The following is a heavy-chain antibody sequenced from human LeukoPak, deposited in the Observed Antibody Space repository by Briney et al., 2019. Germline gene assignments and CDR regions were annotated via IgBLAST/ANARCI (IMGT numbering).Heavy chain of an antibody. V-gene: IGHV3-30-3*01. D-gene: IGHD3-22*01. J-gene: IGHJ4*02. CDR3: ARDLVANYYDSSGWFDY. Sequence: GRSLRLSCAASGFTFSSYAMHWVRQAPGKGLEWVAVISYDGSNKYYADSVKGRFTISRDNSKNTLYLQMNSLRAEDTAVYYCARDLVANYYDSSGWFDYWGQGTLVTVSS. CDR1: GFTFSSYA. CDR2: ISYDGSNK.